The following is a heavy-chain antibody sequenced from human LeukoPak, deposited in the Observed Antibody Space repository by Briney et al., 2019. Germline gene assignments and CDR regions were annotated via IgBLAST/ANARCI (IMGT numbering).Heavy chain of an antibody. Sequence: PETLSLTCTVSGGSISSYYWSWIRQPPGKGLEWIAYIYYSGSTNYNPSLKSRVTISVDTSKNQFSLMLSSVTAADTAVYYCARDPRIAARLGGYYYYGMDVWGQGTTVTVSS. CDR3: ARDPRIAARLGGYYYYGMDV. CDR2: IYYSGST. CDR1: GGSISSYY. J-gene: IGHJ6*02. V-gene: IGHV4-59*01. D-gene: IGHD6-6*01.